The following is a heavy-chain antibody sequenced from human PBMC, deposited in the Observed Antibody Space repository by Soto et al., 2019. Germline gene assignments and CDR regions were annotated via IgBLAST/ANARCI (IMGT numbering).Heavy chain of an antibody. D-gene: IGHD5-18*01. CDR3: ARRARMGAQLRLPFDV. Sequence: ASVKVSCKASGYTFSSYDINWVRQAPGQGLEWMGWMNPDSGNTGYAQKFQGRVTMTRDFFKSTAYMELSSLRSEDTAVYYCARRARMGAQLRLPFDVWAPGSLVTVSS. CDR1: GYTFSSYD. J-gene: IGHJ4*02. CDR2: MNPDSGNT. V-gene: IGHV1-8*01.